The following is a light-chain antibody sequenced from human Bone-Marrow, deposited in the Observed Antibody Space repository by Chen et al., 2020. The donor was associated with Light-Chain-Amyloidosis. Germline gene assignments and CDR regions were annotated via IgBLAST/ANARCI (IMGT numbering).Light chain of an antibody. V-gene: IGLV3-25*02. CDR3: QSADSSGNFWV. Sequence: SSELTQAPSVSVSPGQPARITCSGDPLSKQFAYWYQHRPGLAPVLLIYNDTERPSGIPERFSGSNSGTTVTLTISGVEAEDEADYYCQSADSSGNFWVFGGGTKLTVL. CDR2: NDT. J-gene: IGLJ3*02. CDR1: PLSKQF.